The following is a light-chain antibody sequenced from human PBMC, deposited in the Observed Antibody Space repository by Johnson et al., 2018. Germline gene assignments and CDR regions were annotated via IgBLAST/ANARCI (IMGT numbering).Light chain of an antibody. CDR2: ENN. CDR1: SSNIGNNY. Sequence: QSVLTQPPSVSAAPGQKVTISCSGSSSNIGNNYVSWYQQLPGTAPKLLIYENNKRPSGIPDRFSGSKSGTSATLGITGLQTGDEADYYYGTWDSILIAGNVFGTGTKVTVL. CDR3: GTWDSILIAGNV. J-gene: IGLJ1*01. V-gene: IGLV1-51*02.